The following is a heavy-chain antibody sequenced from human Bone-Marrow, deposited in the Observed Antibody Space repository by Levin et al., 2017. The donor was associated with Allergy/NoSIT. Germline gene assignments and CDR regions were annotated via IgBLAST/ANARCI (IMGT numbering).Heavy chain of an antibody. CDR3: ATDPGIQLSLDH. D-gene: IGHD5-18*01. V-gene: IGHV3-30-3*01. CDR1: GFTLRNYN. J-gene: IGHJ4*02. CDR2: ISYDGGDK. Sequence: GSLRLSCAASGFTLRNYNMNWVRQAPGKGLEWVATISYDGGDKYHADSVKGRFTISRDNSKNTVYLQMNGLRTEDAAVYYCATDPGIQLSLDHWGQGILVTVSS.